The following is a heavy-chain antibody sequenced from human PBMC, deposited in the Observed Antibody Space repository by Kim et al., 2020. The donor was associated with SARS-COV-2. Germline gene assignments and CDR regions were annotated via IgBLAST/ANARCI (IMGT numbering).Heavy chain of an antibody. CDR1: GFTVITNY. D-gene: IGHD3-3*01. CDR2: IYGGGTT. V-gene: IGHV3-53*01. J-gene: IGHJ6*03. CDR3: TRGHRGGEWLSTTYYYSYYMDV. Sequence: GGSLRLSCAASGFTVITNYMNWVRQAPGKGLEWVSIIYGGGTTYYADSVKGRFTISRDISKNTLYLQMNSLRAEDTAVYYCTRGHRGGEWLSTTYYYSYYMDVWGKGTTVTVSS.